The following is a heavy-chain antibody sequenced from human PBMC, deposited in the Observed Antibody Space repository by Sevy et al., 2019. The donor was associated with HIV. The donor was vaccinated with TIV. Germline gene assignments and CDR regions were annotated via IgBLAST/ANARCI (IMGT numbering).Heavy chain of an antibody. Sequence: GGSLRLSCAASGFTFADHAFHWVRQAPGKGLEWVAIISFDGRNKRLAESLKGRFTISRDDSKNTVYLQMTSLRPEDTAVYYCARDHCTDGACFRSGYFDYWGQGTLVTVSS. V-gene: IGHV3-30*04. CDR1: GFTFADHA. CDR2: ISFDGRNK. D-gene: IGHD2-8*01. CDR3: ARDHCTDGACFRSGYFDY. J-gene: IGHJ4*02.